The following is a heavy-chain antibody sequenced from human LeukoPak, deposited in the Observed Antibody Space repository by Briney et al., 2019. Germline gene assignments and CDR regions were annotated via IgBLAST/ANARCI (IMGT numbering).Heavy chain of an antibody. CDR2: ISSSSSYI. D-gene: IGHD5-12*01. Sequence: GGSLRLSCAASGFTFSSYSMNWVRQAPGKGLEWVSSISSSSSYIYYADSVKGRFTISRDNAKNSLYLQMNSLRAEDTAVYYCARDAWDSGCDIPSGMDVWGKGTTVTVSS. CDR1: GFTFSSYS. CDR3: ARDAWDSGCDIPSGMDV. J-gene: IGHJ6*04. V-gene: IGHV3-21*01.